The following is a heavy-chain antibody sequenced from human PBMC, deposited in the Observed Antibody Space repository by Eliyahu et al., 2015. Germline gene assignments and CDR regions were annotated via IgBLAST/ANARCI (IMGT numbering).Heavy chain of an antibody. V-gene: IGHV3-30*03. CDR3: ARGTQSFDP. CDR1: GFTFSNYG. CDR2: ISKDGIIQ. J-gene: IGHJ5*02. Sequence: LVESGGGVXQPGXXLRLSCAASGFTFSNYGXHWVRPAPGKGLEWVAIISKDGIIQYYADSVKGRFTISRDNSKNTLHLQMNSLRAEDTAVYFCARGTQSFDPCGQGTLVTVSS. D-gene: IGHD4-11*01.